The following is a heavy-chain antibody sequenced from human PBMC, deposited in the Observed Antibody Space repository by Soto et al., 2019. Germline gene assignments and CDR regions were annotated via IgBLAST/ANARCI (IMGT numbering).Heavy chain of an antibody. V-gene: IGHV3-15*07. CDR1: GFTFSNAW. CDR2: IKSKTDGGTT. CDR3: TTLDTAMVTGESFDY. D-gene: IGHD5-18*01. J-gene: IGHJ4*02. Sequence: GGSLRLSCAASGFTFSNAWMNWVRQAPGKGLEWVGRIKSKTDGGTTDYAAPVKGRFIISRDDSKNTLYLQMNSLKTEDTAVYYCTTLDTAMVTGESFDYWGQGTLVTVSS.